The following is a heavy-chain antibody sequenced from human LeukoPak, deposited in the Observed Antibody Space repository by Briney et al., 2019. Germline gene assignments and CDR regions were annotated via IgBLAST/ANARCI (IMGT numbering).Heavy chain of an antibody. J-gene: IGHJ4*01. CDR2: IGSDGSGT. Sequence: GGSLRPSCSASGFPFSTLGMHWVRQAPGKGLEHVSTIGSDGSGTYYADSVKDRFIISRDNSKNAVYLQMSSLRPEDTAVYYCVSSVFINFWGQGTLVTVSS. V-gene: IGHV3-64D*06. CDR3: VSSVFINF. D-gene: IGHD1-14*01. CDR1: GFPFSTLG.